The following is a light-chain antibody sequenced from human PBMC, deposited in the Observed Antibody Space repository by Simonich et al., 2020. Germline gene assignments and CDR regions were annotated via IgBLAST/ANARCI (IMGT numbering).Light chain of an antibody. CDR3: QQYYSTPYT. CDR1: QSVLYSSNNQTY. J-gene: IGKJ2*01. Sequence: DIVMTQSPDSLAVSLGERATINCKYSQSVLYSSNNQTYLAWYQQKPVQPPKLLIYWASTRESGVPDRLSGSGSGTDFTLTISSMQSEDFAVYYCQQYYSTPYTFGQGTKLEIK. V-gene: IGKV4-1*01. CDR2: WAS.